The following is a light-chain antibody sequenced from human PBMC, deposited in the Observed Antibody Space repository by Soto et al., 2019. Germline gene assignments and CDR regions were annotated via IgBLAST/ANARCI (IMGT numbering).Light chain of an antibody. CDR2: WAS. CDR1: QSVLYSSNNKNY. J-gene: IGKJ4*01. CDR3: QQSYCTPSP. Sequence: VSIIARATIKCKSSQSVLYSSNNKNYLAWYQQKPGQPPKLLIYWASTRESGVPDRFSGSGSGTDFTLTICSLQAEDVAVYCCQQSYCTPSPFAGGIKV. V-gene: IGKV4-1*01.